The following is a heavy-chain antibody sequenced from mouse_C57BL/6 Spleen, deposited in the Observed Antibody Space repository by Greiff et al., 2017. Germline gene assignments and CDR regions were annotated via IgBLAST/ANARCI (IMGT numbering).Heavy chain of an antibody. CDR3: AREGELRLFDY. V-gene: IGHV5-16*01. CDR2: INYDGSST. Sequence: EVMLVESEGGLVQPGSSMKLSCTASGFTFSDYYMAWVRQVPEKGLEWVANINYDGSSTYYLDSLKSRFIISRDNAKNILYLQMSSLKSEDTATYYCAREGELRLFDYWGQGTTLTVSS. CDR1: GFTFSDYY. D-gene: IGHD1-1*01. J-gene: IGHJ2*01.